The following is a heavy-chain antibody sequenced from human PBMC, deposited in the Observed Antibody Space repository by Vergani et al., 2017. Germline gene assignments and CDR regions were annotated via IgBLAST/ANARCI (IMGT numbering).Heavy chain of an antibody. Sequence: QVQLQESGPGLVKPSQTLSLTCSVSGDSISSGVYYWNWIRQHPGKGLEWIGYIYSTGRTHHNPSLRRPINMSVDTSKNQFSLKLDSVTAADTAMYYCARKGGYDEGDAFRIGYFDSWGPGILVTVSS. CDR2: IYSTGRT. CDR1: GDSISSGVYY. J-gene: IGHJ4*02. D-gene: IGHD3-22*01. CDR3: ARKGGYDEGDAFRIGYFDS. V-gene: IGHV4-31*01.